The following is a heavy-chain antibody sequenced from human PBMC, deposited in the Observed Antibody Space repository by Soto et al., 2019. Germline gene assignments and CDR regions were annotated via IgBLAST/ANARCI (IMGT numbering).Heavy chain of an antibody. CDR3: AKALNPSYFFYYMDV. Sequence: GGSLRLSCAASGFTFSSYGMHWVRQAPGKGLEWVAVISYDGSNKYYADSVKGRFTISRDNSKNTLYLQMNSLRAEATAVYYCAKALNPSYFFYYMDVWGKGATVTVSS. CDR2: ISYDGSNK. J-gene: IGHJ6*03. V-gene: IGHV3-30*18. CDR1: GFTFSSYG.